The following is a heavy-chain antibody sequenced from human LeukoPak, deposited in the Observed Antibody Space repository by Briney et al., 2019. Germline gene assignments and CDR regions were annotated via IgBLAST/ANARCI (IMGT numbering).Heavy chain of an antibody. CDR2: TGTAGDT. D-gene: IGHD4-11*01. Sequence: GGSLRLSCAASGFTFSSYDMHWVRQATGKGLEWVSATGTAGDTYYPGSVKGRFTISRENAKNSLYLQMNSLRAGDTAVYYCARVSSNYVGGGYYGMDVWGQGTTVTVSS. J-gene: IGHJ6*02. CDR3: ARVSSNYVGGGYYGMDV. CDR1: GFTFSSYD. V-gene: IGHV3-13*01.